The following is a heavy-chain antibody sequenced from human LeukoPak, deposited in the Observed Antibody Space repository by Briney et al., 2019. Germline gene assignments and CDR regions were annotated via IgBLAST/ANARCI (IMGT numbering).Heavy chain of an antibody. J-gene: IGHJ4*02. D-gene: IGHD6-13*01. Sequence: ASVKVSCKASGGTFSSYAISWVRQAPGQGLEWMGGIIPIFGTANYAQKFQGRVTITADESASTAYMELSSLRSEDTAVYYCARGKAIRQLVLGPHFDYWGQGTLVTVSS. CDR3: ARGKAIRQLVLGPHFDY. CDR2: IIPIFGTA. V-gene: IGHV1-69*13. CDR1: GGTFSSYA.